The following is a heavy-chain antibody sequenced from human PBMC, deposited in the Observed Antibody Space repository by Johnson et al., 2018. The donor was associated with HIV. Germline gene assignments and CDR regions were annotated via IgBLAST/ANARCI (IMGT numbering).Heavy chain of an antibody. CDR3: ARSPGEADAFDI. J-gene: IGHJ3*02. CDR1: GFTVSSNY. D-gene: IGHD3-10*01. V-gene: IGHV3-66*03. CDR2: IYSSGST. Sequence: MQLVESGGGLIQPGGSLRLSCAASGFTVSSNYMSWVRQAPGKGLEWVSVIYSSGSTYYTDSVKGRFTTSRDNSKNTVYLQMNSLRAEDTAMYYCARSPGEADAFDIWGQGTMVTVSS.